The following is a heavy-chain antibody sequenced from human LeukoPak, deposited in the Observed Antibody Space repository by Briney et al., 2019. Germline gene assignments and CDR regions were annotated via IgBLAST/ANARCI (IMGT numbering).Heavy chain of an antibody. CDR1: GGTFSSYA. Sequence: SVKVSCKASGGTFSSYAISWVRQAPGQGLEWMGGIIPIFGTANYAHKFQGRVTITADKSTSTGYMELSSLRSEDTAVYYCASLVPLSHWGQGTLVTVSS. CDR2: IIPIFGTA. J-gene: IGHJ4*02. V-gene: IGHV1-69*06. CDR3: ASLVPLSH. D-gene: IGHD2/OR15-2a*01.